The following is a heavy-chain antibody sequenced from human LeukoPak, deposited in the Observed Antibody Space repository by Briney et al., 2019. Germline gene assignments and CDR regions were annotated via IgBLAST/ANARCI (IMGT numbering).Heavy chain of an antibody. CDR3: ARRTVVTPVDY. Sequence: PSETLSLTCTVSGGSISSSYWSWIRQPAGKGLEWIGRIFTSGSTNYNPSLKSRVTMSVDTSKNQFSLKLSSVTAADTAVYYCARRTVVTPVDYWGQGTLVTVSS. CDR1: GGSISSSY. V-gene: IGHV4-4*07. J-gene: IGHJ4*02. D-gene: IGHD4-23*01. CDR2: IFTSGST.